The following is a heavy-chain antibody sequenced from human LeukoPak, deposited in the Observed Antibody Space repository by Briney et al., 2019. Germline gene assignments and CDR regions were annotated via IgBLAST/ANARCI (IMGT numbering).Heavy chain of an antibody. CDR3: ARAFRARYFDL. CDR1: GGSITTSSYY. Sequence: PSETLSLTCTVSGGSITTSSYYWGWIRQPPGKGLEWIGIIYYSGSTYYNPSLKGRVTISVDTSKNQFSLQLSPVTAADTAVYYCARAFRARYFDLWGRGTLVTVSS. J-gene: IGHJ2*01. D-gene: IGHD2/OR15-2a*01. V-gene: IGHV4-39*01. CDR2: IYYSGST.